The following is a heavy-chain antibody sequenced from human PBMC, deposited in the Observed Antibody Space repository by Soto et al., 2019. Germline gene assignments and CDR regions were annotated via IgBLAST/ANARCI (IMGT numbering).Heavy chain of an antibody. CDR3: ARLIEGGDYIWGSYRYRYYFDY. Sequence: QLQLQESGPGLVKPSETLSLTCTVSGGSISSSSYYWGWIRQPPGKGLEWIGSIYYSGSTYYNPSLKSRVTISVDTSKNQFSLKLSSVTAADTAVYYCARLIEGGDYIWGSYRYRYYFDYWGQGTLVTVSS. V-gene: IGHV4-39*01. CDR1: GGSISSSSYY. CDR2: IYYSGST. J-gene: IGHJ4*02. D-gene: IGHD3-16*02.